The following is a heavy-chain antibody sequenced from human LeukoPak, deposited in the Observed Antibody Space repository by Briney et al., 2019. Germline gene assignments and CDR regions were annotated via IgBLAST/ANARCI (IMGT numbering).Heavy chain of an antibody. Sequence: ASVKLSCKASGYTFTGYYMHWERQSPGQRLEWMGWINPNSGGTNYAQKFQGRVTMTRDTSISTAYMELSRLRSDDTAVYYCARVRNYDFWSGYAYWGQGTLVTVSS. CDR2: INPNSGGT. J-gene: IGHJ4*02. D-gene: IGHD3-3*01. CDR3: ARVRNYDFWSGYAY. CDR1: GYTFTGYY. V-gene: IGHV1-2*02.